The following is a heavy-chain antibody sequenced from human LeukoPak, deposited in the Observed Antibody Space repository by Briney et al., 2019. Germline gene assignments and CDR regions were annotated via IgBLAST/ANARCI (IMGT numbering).Heavy chain of an antibody. CDR3: ARDEGKTYYDFWSGYPSNYYYYYMDV. J-gene: IGHJ6*03. V-gene: IGHV3-21*01. Sequence: GGSLRLSCAASGFTFSSYSMNWVRQAPGKGLEWVSSISSSSSYIYYADSVKGRFTIPRDNAKNSLYLQMNSLRAEDTAVYYCARDEGKTYYDFWSGYPSNYYYYYMDVWGKGTTVTVSS. D-gene: IGHD3-3*01. CDR1: GFTFSSYS. CDR2: ISSSSSYI.